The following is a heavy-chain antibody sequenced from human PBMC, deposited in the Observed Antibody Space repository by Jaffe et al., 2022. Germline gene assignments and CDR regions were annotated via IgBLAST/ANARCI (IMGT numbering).Heavy chain of an antibody. J-gene: IGHJ6*03. CDR3: ARGLDYYDSSGYQRFYYYYYMDV. CDR2: INPSGGST. CDR1: GYTFTSYY. Sequence: QVQLVQSGAEVKKPGASVKVSCKASGYTFTSYYMHWVRQAPGQGLEWMGIINPSGGSTSYAQKFQGRVTMTRDTSTSTVYMELSSLRSEDTAVYYCARGLDYYDSSGYQRFYYYYYMDVWGKGTTVTVSS. D-gene: IGHD3-22*01. V-gene: IGHV1-46*01.